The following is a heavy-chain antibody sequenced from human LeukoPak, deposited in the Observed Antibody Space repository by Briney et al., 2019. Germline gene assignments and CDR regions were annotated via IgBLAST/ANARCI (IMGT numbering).Heavy chain of an antibody. V-gene: IGHV1-3*01. J-gene: IGHJ4*02. CDR3: ARSPRADFWSGYFDY. CDR1: GYTFTSYA. D-gene: IGHD3-3*01. Sequence: ASVRVSCKASGYTFTSYAMHWVPQAPGQRLEWMGWINAGNGNTKYSQKFQGRVTITRDTSASTAYMELSSLRSEDTAVYYCARSPRADFWSGYFDYWGQGTLVTVSS. CDR2: INAGNGNT.